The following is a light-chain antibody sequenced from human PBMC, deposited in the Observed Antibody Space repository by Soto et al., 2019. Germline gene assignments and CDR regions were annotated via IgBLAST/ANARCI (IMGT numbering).Light chain of an antibody. CDR3: CSYAAGDTYV. CDR1: SSDIGAFNL. CDR2: DGS. Sequence: QSALTQPASVSGSPGQSITISCTGTSSDIGAFNLASWYQQYPGKAPKVMIYDGSGRPSGVSNRFSGSKSGTTASLTISGLQAEDEADYYSCSYAAGDTYVCGTGTKLTVL. V-gene: IGLV2-23*01. J-gene: IGLJ1*01.